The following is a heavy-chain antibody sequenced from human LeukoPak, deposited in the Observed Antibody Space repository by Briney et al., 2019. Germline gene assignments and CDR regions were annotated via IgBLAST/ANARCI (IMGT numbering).Heavy chain of an antibody. CDR3: ARGGIGVAGDFEY. CDR1: GFTVSTDY. J-gene: IGHJ4*02. Sequence: AGGSLRLSCAASGFTVSTDYMNWVRQAPGKGPEWVSVIYSGGSTYYADSVKGRFTISRDNSKNTLYLQMNSLRAEDTAVYYCARGGIGVAGDFEYWGQGTLVTVSS. D-gene: IGHD6-19*01. CDR2: IYSGGST. V-gene: IGHV3-53*01.